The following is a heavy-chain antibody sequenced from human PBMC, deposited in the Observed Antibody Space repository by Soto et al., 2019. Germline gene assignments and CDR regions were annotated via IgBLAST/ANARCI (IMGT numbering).Heavy chain of an antibody. CDR1: GYSISGGCY. CDR3: ARVGPWVPYYYDGSPYTCENWLVP. Sequence: PSETQCLTCAVSGYSISGGCYLGWLLQPPRKGLECIGSIYHGGSTYYNPSLNSRVTLSIDMTNNLVSLILNSVTASDTAVYYCARVGPWVPYYYDGSPYTCENWLVPVCQETLVTVFS. V-gene: IGHV4-38-2*01. J-gene: IGHJ5*02. D-gene: IGHD3-22*01. CDR2: IYHGGST.